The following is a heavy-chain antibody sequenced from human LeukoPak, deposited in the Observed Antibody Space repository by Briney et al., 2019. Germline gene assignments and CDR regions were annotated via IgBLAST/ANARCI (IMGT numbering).Heavy chain of an antibody. CDR2: ISYDGSNK. Sequence: GGSLRLSCTASGFTFSTYAIHWVRQAPGKGLEWVAVISYDGSNKYYVDSVKGRFTISRDNSKNTLYLQMNSLRAEDTAVYYCLRGYSYGWFDPWGQGTLVTVSS. J-gene: IGHJ5*02. CDR3: LRGYSYGWFDP. V-gene: IGHV3-30*04. CDR1: GFTFSTYA. D-gene: IGHD5-18*01.